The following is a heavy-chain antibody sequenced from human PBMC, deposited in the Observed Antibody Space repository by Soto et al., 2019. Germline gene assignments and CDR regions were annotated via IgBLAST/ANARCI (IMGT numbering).Heavy chain of an antibody. J-gene: IGHJ3*02. CDR1: GASLSGYD. CDR3: ARDPNANAFDI. V-gene: IGHV4-34*01. Sequence: SATLSLTCAVYGASLSGYDWSWVRQPPGKGLEWIGEINQSGSTNYDPSLKSRVTISMDTSKNQFSLRLRSVTAADTAIYYCARDPNANAFDIWGRGTMVTVSS. CDR2: INQSGST.